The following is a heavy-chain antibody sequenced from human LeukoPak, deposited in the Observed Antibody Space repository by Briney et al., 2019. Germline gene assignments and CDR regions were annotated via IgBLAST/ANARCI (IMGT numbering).Heavy chain of an antibody. J-gene: IGHJ4*02. CDR2: INPSGGST. CDR3: ARDYQQVAFDY. D-gene: IGHD2-2*01. CDR1: GGTFSSYA. V-gene: IGHV1-46*01. Sequence: ASVKVSCKASGGTFSSYAISWVRQAPGQGLEWMGIINPSGGSTSYAQKFQGRVTMTRDTSTSTVYMELSSLRSEDTAVYYCARDYQQVAFDYWGQGTLVTVSS.